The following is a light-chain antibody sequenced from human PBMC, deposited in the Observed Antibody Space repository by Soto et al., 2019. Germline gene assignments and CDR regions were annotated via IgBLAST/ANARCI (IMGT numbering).Light chain of an antibody. J-gene: IGLJ1*01. CDR2: DD. CDR1: IGSKL. CDR3: QVWDSISDVGV. Sequence: SYELTQPTSVSVAPGQTARITCGGNIGSKLVHWYQQKPGQAPVLVVYDDDRPSGIPERFSGFNSGNTATLTISRVEAGDEADYYCQVWDSISDVGVFGTGTKVTVL. V-gene: IGLV3-21*02.